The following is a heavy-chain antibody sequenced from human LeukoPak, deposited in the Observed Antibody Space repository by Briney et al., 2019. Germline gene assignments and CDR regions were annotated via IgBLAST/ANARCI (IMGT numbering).Heavy chain of an antibody. D-gene: IGHD6-19*01. CDR1: GSSFTSYW. CDR3: ARRQWLANYRNWYFDL. J-gene: IGHJ2*01. CDR2: IDPSDSYT. V-gene: IGHV5-10-1*01. Sequence: GASLRISFKGSGSSFTSYWISWVRQMPGKGLEWMGRIDPSDSYTNYSPSFQGHVTISADKSISTAYLQWSSLKASDTAMYYCARRQWLANYRNWYFDLWGRGTLVTVSS.